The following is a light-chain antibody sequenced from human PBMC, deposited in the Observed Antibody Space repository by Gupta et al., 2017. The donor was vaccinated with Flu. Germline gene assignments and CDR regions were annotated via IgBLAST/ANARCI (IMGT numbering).Light chain of an antibody. J-gene: IGKJ2*03. V-gene: IGKV3-15*01. CDR1: QSVSSN. Sequence: EILMTQSPATLSVSPGEGATLSCRASQSVSSNLAWYQQKPGQGPRLLIYGASTRATGIPARFSGSGSGTEFTLTISSLQSEDFAVYYCQQYNNWPPDSFGPGTKLEIK. CDR3: QQYNNWPPDS. CDR2: GAS.